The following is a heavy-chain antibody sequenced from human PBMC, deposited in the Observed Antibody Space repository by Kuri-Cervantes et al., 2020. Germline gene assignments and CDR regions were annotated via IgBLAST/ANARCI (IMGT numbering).Heavy chain of an antibody. Sequence: SETLSLTCAVYGGSFSGYYWSWIRQPPGKGLEWIGEINHSGSTNYNPSLKSRVTISVDTSKNQFSLKLSSVTAADTAVYYCASAPSVAGPLWIERIDWYFDLWGRGTLVTVSS. CDR2: INHSGST. J-gene: IGHJ2*01. CDR3: ASAPSVAGPLWIERIDWYFDL. D-gene: IGHD6-19*01. CDR1: GGSFSGYY. V-gene: IGHV4-34*01.